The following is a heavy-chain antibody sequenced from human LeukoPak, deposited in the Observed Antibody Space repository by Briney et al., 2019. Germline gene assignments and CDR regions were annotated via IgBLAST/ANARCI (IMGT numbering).Heavy chain of an antibody. V-gene: IGHV3-33*01. CDR1: GYTFSSHG. Sequence: GGSLRLSCVASGYTFSSHGMYWVRQAPGKGLEWVAVIWYDGSNKYYADSVKGRFTVSRDNFKNTLYLQMNSLRADDTAVYYCARAYCSGLYPLSGSWGQGTLVTVSS. D-gene: IGHD3-10*01. CDR2: IWYDGSNK. J-gene: IGHJ5*02. CDR3: ARAYCSGLYPLSGS.